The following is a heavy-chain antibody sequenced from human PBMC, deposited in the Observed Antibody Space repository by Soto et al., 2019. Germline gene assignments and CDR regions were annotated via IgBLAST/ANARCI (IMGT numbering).Heavy chain of an antibody. CDR3: ARVAYYYDSSGYYHPPDAFDI. CDR2: IIPIFGTA. CDR1: GGTFSSYA. J-gene: IGHJ3*02. Sequence: SVQVSCKASGGTFSSYAISWVRQAPGQGLEWMGGIIPIFGTANYAQKFQGRVTITADESTSTAYMELSSLRSEDTAVYYCARVAYYYDSSGYYHPPDAFDIWGQGTMVTVSS. V-gene: IGHV1-69*13. D-gene: IGHD3-22*01.